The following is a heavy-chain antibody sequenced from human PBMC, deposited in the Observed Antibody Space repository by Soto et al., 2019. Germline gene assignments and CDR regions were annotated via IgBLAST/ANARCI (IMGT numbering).Heavy chain of an antibody. CDR3: AKDTYYHDTTGYYVFDY. CDR2: ISYDGSKK. J-gene: IGHJ4*02. V-gene: IGHV3-30*18. D-gene: IGHD3-22*01. CDR1: GGTFSSYG. Sequence: QVQLVQSGAEVKKPGSSVTVSCKASGGTFSSYGIHWVRQAPGKGLEWVAVISYDGSKKQYADSVKGRFTISRDNSKNTLHLQMNSLRAEDTAVYYCAKDTYYHDTTGYYVFDYWGQGTLVTVSS.